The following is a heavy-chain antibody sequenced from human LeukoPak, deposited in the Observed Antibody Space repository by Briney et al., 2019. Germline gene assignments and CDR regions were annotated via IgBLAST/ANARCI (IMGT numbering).Heavy chain of an antibody. J-gene: IGHJ3*02. CDR1: GGTFSSYA. D-gene: IGHD2-2*01. Sequence: SVKVSCKASGGTFSSYAISWVRQAPGQGLEWMGGIIPIFGTANYAQKFQGRVTITTDESTSTAYMELSSLRSEDTAVYYCARKVRHALADLRGRVEGAFDIWGQGTMVTVSS. CDR3: ARKVRHALADLRGRVEGAFDI. CDR2: IIPIFGTA. V-gene: IGHV1-69*05.